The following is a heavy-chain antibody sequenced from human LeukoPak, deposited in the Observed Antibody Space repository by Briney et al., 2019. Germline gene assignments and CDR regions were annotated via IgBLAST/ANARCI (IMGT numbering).Heavy chain of an antibody. Sequence: ASVTVSCKASGYTFTSYAMHWVRQAPGQRLEWMGWINAGNDKTKYSQEFQGRVTITRDTSASTAYMELSSLRSEDMAVYYCARGGVVVPAAIYYDSSGFSYWGQGTLVTVSS. D-gene: IGHD2-2*02. CDR2: INAGNDKT. CDR1: GYTFTSYA. CDR3: ARGGVVVPAAIYYDSSGFSY. V-gene: IGHV1-3*03. J-gene: IGHJ4*02.